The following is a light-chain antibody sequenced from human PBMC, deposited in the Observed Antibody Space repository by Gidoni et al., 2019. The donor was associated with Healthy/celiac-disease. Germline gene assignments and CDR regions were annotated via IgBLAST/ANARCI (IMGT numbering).Light chain of an antibody. Sequence: DIQLTHSPSFLSASVVDRVTITCLASQGMSSYLAWYQQKPGKAPKLLIYAASTWQGGVTSRLSGSGSGTEFTLTISSLQPEDFATYSCQQLSSAPLTFGPGTKVEIK. J-gene: IGKJ3*01. V-gene: IGKV1-9*01. CDR1: QGMSSY. CDR2: AAS. CDR3: QQLSSAPLT.